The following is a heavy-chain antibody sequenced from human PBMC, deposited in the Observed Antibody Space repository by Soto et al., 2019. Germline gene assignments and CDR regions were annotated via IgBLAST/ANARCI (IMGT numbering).Heavy chain of an antibody. V-gene: IGHV4-31*03. CDR3: ASRGYSYGFSLGMDV. CDR1: GGSISSGGYY. CDR2: IYYSGST. J-gene: IGHJ6*02. D-gene: IGHD5-18*01. Sequence: QVQLQESGPGLVKPSQTLSLTCTVSGGSISSGGYYWSWIRQHPGKGLEWIGYIYYSGSTYYNPSLRSRVTISVDTSKNQFSLKLSSVTAADTAVYYCASRGYSYGFSLGMDVWGQGTTVTVSS.